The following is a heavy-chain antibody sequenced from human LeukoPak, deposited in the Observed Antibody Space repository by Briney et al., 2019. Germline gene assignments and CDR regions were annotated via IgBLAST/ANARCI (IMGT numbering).Heavy chain of an antibody. J-gene: IGHJ4*02. V-gene: IGHV1-2*02. D-gene: IGHD3-22*01. CDR3: AREVYDSSGYYMGYYFDY. Sequence: ASVKVSCKASGYTFTGYYMHWVRQAPGQGLEWMGWINPNSGDTNYAQKFQGRVTMTRDTSISTAYMELSRLRSDDTAVYYCAREVYDSSGYYMGYYFDYWGQGTLVTVSS. CDR2: INPNSGDT. CDR1: GYTFTGYY.